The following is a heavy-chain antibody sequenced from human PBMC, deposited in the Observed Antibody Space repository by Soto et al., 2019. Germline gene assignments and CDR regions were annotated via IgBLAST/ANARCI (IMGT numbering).Heavy chain of an antibody. CDR1: GFTLSDHY. D-gene: IGHD3-22*01. CDR3: VRDTYFSDSSSYTRCFDF. J-gene: IGHJ4*02. CDR2: SRNQANGYST. Sequence: EVQLVESGGGLVQPGGSLRLSCSVSGFTLSDHYIDWVRQAPGKGLEWVGRSRNQANGYSTIYAASVKGRFTTSRDDSKNLVYLQMESLRTEYTAVYYCVRDTYFSDSSSYTRCFDFWGQGALVTVSS. V-gene: IGHV3-72*01.